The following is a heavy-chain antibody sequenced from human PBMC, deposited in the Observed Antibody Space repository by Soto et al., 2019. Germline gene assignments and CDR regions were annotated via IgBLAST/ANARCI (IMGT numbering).Heavy chain of an antibody. D-gene: IGHD6-19*01. CDR1: GDSVSKNSGA. J-gene: IGHJ4*02. CDR2: TYYRSNWNN. CDR3: ARGVAVPGAPAFDC. V-gene: IGHV6-1*01. Sequence: SQTLSLTCAIPGDSVSKNSGAWNWIRQSPSRGLEWLGRTYYRSNWNNDYAVSVKGRITIYSDTSKNQFSLQLTSLTPEDTAVYFCARGVAVPGAPAFDCWGQGTLVTVSS.